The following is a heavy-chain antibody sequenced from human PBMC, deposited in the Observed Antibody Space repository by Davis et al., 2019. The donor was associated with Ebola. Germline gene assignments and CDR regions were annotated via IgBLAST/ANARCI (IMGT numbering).Heavy chain of an antibody. Sequence: GESLKISCAASGCTFSSYAMNRVRQTPGKGLEWVSSISSSSSYIYYADSVKGRFTISRDNAKNSLYLQMNSLRAEDTAVYYCARDFGILRFLDQVAGGMDVWGQGTTVTVSS. D-gene: IGHD3-3*01. J-gene: IGHJ6*02. V-gene: IGHV3-21*01. CDR1: GCTFSSYA. CDR2: ISSSSSYI. CDR3: ARDFGILRFLDQVAGGMDV.